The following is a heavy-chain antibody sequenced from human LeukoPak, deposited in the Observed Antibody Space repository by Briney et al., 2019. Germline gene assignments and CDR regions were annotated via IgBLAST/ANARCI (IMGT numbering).Heavy chain of an antibody. J-gene: IGHJ4*02. CDR1: GFTFSSYS. CDR2: ISSSSSTI. Sequence: GGSLRLSCAASGFTFSSYSMNWVRQAPGKGLEWVSYISSSSSTIYYADSVKGRFTISRDNAKNSLYLQMNSLRAEDTAVYYCARDGWNDILTGVTLGISDYWGQGTLVTVSS. CDR3: ARDGWNDILTGVTLGISDY. D-gene: IGHD3-9*01. V-gene: IGHV3-48*04.